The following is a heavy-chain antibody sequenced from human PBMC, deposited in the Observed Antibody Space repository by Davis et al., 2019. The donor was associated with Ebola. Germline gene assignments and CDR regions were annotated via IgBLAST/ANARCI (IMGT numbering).Heavy chain of an antibody. V-gene: IGHV3-30*02. CDR3: ARDRHYADYHGRHPDY. J-gene: IGHJ4*02. CDR1: GFTFNIFD. CDR2: VRSHGSDD. D-gene: IGHD4-17*01. Sequence: GESLKISCAASGFTFNIFDMHWVRQAPGRGLEWVAFVRSHGSDDHYADSVKGRFTISRDNSKNSLYLQINSLRDEDTAMYYCARDRHYADYHGRHPDYWGQGTLVTVSS.